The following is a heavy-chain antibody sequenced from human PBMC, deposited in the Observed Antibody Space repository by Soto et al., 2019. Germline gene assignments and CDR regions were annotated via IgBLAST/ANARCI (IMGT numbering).Heavy chain of an antibody. CDR3: ARVSGFWSGYSQNWFDH. D-gene: IGHD3-3*01. V-gene: IGHV4-59*01. Sequence: SETLSLTCTVSGGSISSYYWSWIRQPPGKGLEWIGYIYYSGSTNYNPSLKSRVTISVDTSKNQFSLKLSSVTAADTAVYYCARVSGFWSGYSQNWFDHWGQGTLVTVSS. J-gene: IGHJ5*02. CDR1: GGSISSYY. CDR2: IYYSGST.